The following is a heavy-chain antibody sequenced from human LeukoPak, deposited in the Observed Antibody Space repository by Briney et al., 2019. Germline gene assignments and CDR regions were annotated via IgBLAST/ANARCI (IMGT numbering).Heavy chain of an antibody. CDR3: ATGSSYPPGELDY. CDR2: IYHSGTT. CDR1: GGSVSNYY. J-gene: IGHJ4*02. V-gene: IGHV4-59*02. D-gene: IGHD1-7*01. Sequence: SETLSLTCTVSGGSVSNYYWSWVRQPPGKGLEYIGYIYHSGTTNYNPSLKSRVTMSLDTSKNLFSLKLSSVTAADAALYYCATGSSYPPGELDYWGQGSLVTVSS.